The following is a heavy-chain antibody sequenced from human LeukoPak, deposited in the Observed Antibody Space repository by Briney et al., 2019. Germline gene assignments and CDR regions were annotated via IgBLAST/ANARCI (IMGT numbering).Heavy chain of an antibody. J-gene: IGHJ4*02. D-gene: IGHD4-17*01. CDR2: IYYSGST. CDR3: ARVNPSTVSYYFDY. V-gene: IGHV4-59*12. CDR1: GGSISSYY. Sequence: PSETLSLTCTVSGGSISSYYWGWIRQPPGKGLEWIGYIYYSGSTNYNPSLKSRVTISVDRSKNQFSLKLSSVTAADTAVYYCARVNPSTVSYYFDYWGQGTLVTVSS.